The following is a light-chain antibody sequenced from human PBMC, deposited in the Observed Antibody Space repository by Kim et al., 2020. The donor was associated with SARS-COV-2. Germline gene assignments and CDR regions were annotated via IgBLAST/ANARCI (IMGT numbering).Light chain of an antibody. CDR1: QNINKW. J-gene: IGKJ4*01. Sequence: EIQMTQSPSTLSASVGDRVTVTCRASQNINKWLAWYQQKPGKAPELLISGASTSATGVPSRFSGSGFGTDFTLTISSLQPDDLATYFCQQYLSFPLTFGGGTKVDIK. CDR3: QQYLSFPLT. V-gene: IGKV1-5*03. CDR2: GAS.